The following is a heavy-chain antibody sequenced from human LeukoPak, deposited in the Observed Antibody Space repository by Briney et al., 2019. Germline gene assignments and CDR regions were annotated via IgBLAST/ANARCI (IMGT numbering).Heavy chain of an antibody. D-gene: IGHD6-13*01. J-gene: IGHJ1*01. Sequence: PSETLSLTCAVYGGSFSGYYWSWIRQPPGKGREWIGEMNHSGSTNYNPSLKSRVTISVDTSKNQFSLKLSSVTAADTAVYYCARGPAVATAGTRDFQHWGQGTLVTVSS. CDR3: ARGPAVATAGTRDFQH. CDR2: MNHSGST. V-gene: IGHV4-34*01. CDR1: GGSFSGYY.